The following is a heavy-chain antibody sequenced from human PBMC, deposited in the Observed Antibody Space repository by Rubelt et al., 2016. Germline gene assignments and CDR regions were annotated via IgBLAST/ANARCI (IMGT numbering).Heavy chain of an antibody. CDR3: ARDQLEGQTYSIANGGYTDFDH. CDR2: ISSDSSTV. CDR1: GFTFSSYS. J-gene: IGHJ4*02. D-gene: IGHD2-8*01. V-gene: IGHV3-48*02. Sequence: GSLRLSCAASGFTFSSYSMNWVRQAPGKGLEWVSYISSDSSTVYYADSVKGRFTISRANAKNSLSMQMDSLRDEDTAVYYCARDQLEGQTYSIANGGYTDFDHWGQWTLVTVAS.